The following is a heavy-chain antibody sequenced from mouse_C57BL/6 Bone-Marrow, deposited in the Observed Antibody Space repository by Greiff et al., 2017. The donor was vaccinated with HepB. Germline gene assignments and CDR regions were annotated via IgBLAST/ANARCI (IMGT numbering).Heavy chain of an antibody. J-gene: IGHJ3*01. CDR1: GYTFTSYW. D-gene: IGHD4-1*01. V-gene: IGHV1-50*01. CDR3: ARRLGRTWFAY. CDR2: IDPSDSYT. Sequence: QVQLKQPGAELVKPGASVKLSCKASGYTFTSYWMQWVKQRPGQGLEWIGEIDPSDSYTNYNQKFKGKATLTVDTSSSTAYMQLSSLTSEDSAVYYCARRLGRTWFAYWGQGTLVTVSA.